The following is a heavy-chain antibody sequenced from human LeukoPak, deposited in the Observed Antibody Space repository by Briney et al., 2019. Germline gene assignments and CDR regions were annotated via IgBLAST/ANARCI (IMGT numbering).Heavy chain of an antibody. D-gene: IGHD1-26*01. CDR1: GGSITTTNW. CDR3: TRESGAFSPFGF. V-gene: IGHV4-4*02. CDR2: VHLNGAT. J-gene: IGHJ4*02. Sequence: SETLSLTCAVSGGSITTTNWWSWVRQPPGKGLEWIGEVHLNGATNYNPSLESRFSMSIDKSNNHLSLEVTSVAAADTAMYYCTRESGAFSPFGFWGQGTLVTVSS.